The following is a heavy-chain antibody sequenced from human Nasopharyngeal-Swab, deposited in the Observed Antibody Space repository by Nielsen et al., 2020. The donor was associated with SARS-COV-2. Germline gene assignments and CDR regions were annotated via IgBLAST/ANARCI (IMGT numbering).Heavy chain of an antibody. CDR3: ATHRPRYYDSSAYNFASDV. CDR2: FDPVDGEA. J-gene: IGHJ3*01. Sequence: ASVKVSCKVSGYTFTDLSMHWVRQAPGNGLEWMGGFDPVDGEAIYTQKSQGRVTMTEDTSLDTAYMELSSLRSEDTAVYYCATHRPRYYDSSAYNFASDVWVQGTMVTVSS. V-gene: IGHV1-24*01. CDR1: GYTFTDLS. D-gene: IGHD3-22*01.